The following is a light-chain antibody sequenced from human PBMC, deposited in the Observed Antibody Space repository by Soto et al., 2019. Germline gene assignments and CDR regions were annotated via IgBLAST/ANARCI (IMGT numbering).Light chain of an antibody. CDR3: AQYGSSPRS. Sequence: EIVLTQSPGTLSLSTGERATLSCRASQSVSSIYFAWYQQKRGQAPRLLIYGVSSRATGIPDRFSGSGSGTDFTLTIIRLEPEDSALDDCAQYGSSPRSFGQGTKVDI. CDR2: GVS. J-gene: IGKJ1*01. V-gene: IGKV3-20*01. CDR1: QSVSSIY.